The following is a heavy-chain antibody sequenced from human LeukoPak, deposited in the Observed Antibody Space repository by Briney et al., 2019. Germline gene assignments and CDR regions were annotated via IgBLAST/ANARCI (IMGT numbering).Heavy chain of an antibody. CDR3: ARGSYGDYAFGPYNWFDP. D-gene: IGHD4-17*01. V-gene: IGHV3-20*04. CDR1: GFTFDDYG. Sequence: SGGSLRLSCAASGFTFDDYGMSWVRQAPGKGLEWVSGINWNGGSTGYADSVKGRFTISRDNAKNTLYLQMNSLRAEDTAVYYCARGSYGDYAFGPYNWFDPWGQGTLVTVSS. J-gene: IGHJ5*02. CDR2: INWNGGST.